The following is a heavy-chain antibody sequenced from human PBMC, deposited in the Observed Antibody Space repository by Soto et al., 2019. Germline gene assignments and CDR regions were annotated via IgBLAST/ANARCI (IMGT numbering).Heavy chain of an antibody. D-gene: IGHD3-16*01. CDR3: ARPFGRLSIPAYMDG. Sequence: QLQLQESGPGLVKPSETLSLTCTVSGGSISSSSYYWGWIRQPPGKGLEWIGSIYYSGSTYYNPSLKSRVTLSEDTSKNPFSLKLSSVTAADTAVYYRARPFGRLSIPAYMDGWGKGTTVTVSS. V-gene: IGHV4-39*01. J-gene: IGHJ6*03. CDR2: IYYSGST. CDR1: GGSISSSSYY.